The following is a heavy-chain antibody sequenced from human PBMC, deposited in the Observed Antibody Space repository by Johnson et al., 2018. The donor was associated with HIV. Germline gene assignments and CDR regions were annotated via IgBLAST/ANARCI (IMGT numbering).Heavy chain of an antibody. CDR1: GFTFSSYG. D-gene: IGHD3-16*01. Sequence: QVQVLESGGGVVQPGRSLRLSCAASGFTFSSYGMHWVRQAPGKGLEWLAVIWPDGSNRFYADSVKGRFTISRDNSKNTLYLQMNSLRAEDTAIYYCAKCIWGSSLIDVFDMWGQGTMVTISS. CDR3: AKCIWGSSLIDVFDM. J-gene: IGHJ3*02. CDR2: IWPDGSNR. V-gene: IGHV3-33*06.